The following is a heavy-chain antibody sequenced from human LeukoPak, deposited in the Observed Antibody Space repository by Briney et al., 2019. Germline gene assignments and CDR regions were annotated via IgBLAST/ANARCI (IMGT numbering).Heavy chain of an antibody. J-gene: IGHJ4*02. CDR1: GFTFSSYA. D-gene: IGHD3-9*01. CDR2: ISGSGGST. V-gene: IGHV3-23*01. Sequence: GGSLRLSCAASGFTFSSYAMSWVRQAPGKGLEWVSAISGSGGSTYYADSVKGRFTISRDNSKNTLHLQMNSLRAEDTAVYYCAKDEYYDILTGYLDHHFDYWGQGTLVTVSS. CDR3: AKDEYYDILTGYLDHHFDY.